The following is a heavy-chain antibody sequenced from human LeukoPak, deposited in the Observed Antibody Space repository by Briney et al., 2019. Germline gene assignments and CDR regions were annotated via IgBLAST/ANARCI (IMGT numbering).Heavy chain of an antibody. Sequence: XLTCAVSXXXXXXXXFYXGXIRQXXGXXXXXXXXXYNSWTTYYNPSLKSRITIFVDTSKNQVSLKLRSVTAADTAVYYCARHAVEGKWLQFYYFNFWGQGSLVTVSS. CDR2: XYNSWTT. CDR1: XXXXXXXXFY. V-gene: IGHV4-39*01. J-gene: IGHJ4*02. D-gene: IGHD5-24*01. CDR3: ARHAVEGKWLQFYYFNF.